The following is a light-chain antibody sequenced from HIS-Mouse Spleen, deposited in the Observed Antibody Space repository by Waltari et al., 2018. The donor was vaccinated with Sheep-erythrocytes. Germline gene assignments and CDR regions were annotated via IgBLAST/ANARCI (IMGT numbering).Light chain of an antibody. V-gene: IGLV3-1*01. J-gene: IGLJ1*01. CDR1: KLGDKY. CDR3: CSYAGSYNHV. CDR2: QDS. Sequence: SYELTQPPSVSVSPGQTASITCSGDKLGDKYACWYHQKPGQSPVLVIYQDSKRPSGIPERFSGSNSGNTATLTISGTQAMDEADYYCCSYAGSYNHVFATGTKVTVL.